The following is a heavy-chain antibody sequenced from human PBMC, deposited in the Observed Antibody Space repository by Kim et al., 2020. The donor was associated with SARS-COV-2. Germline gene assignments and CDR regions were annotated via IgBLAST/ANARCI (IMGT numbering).Heavy chain of an antibody. Sequence: DPVKGRFTISRDNSKNTLYLQMNSLRAEDTAVYYCAKGLYSSSWYSLVDYWGQGTLVTVSS. CDR3: AKGLYSSSWYSLVDY. V-gene: IGHV3-23*01. D-gene: IGHD6-13*01. J-gene: IGHJ4*02.